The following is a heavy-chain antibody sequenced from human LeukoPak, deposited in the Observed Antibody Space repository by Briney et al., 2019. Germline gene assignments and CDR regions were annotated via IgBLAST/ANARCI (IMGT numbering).Heavy chain of an antibody. J-gene: IGHJ6*02. CDR3: ARGLGYCSGGSCLFYYYGMDV. CDR2: ISWNSGSI. D-gene: IGHD2-15*01. V-gene: IGHV3-9*01. Sequence: GGSLRLSCAASGFTFDDYAMHWVRQAPGKGLEWVSGISWNSGSIGYADSVKGRSTISRDNAKNSLYLQMNSLRAEDTAVYYCARGLGYCSGGSCLFYYYGMDVWGQGTTVTVSS. CDR1: GFTFDDYA.